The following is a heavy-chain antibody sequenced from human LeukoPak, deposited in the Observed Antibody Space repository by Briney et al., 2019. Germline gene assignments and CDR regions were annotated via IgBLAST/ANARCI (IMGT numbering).Heavy chain of an antibody. V-gene: IGHV1-18*01. CDR1: GYTFSAYG. CDR3: ARDSHIAGVAYYFDY. J-gene: IGHJ4*02. D-gene: IGHD6-13*01. CDR2: ISAYSGNT. Sequence: ASVKVSCKASGYTFSAYGISWVRQAPGQGLEWMGYISAYSGNTNYAQRLQGRVTMTTDTSTSTAYMELRSLRSDDTAVYFCARDSHIAGVAYYFDYWGQGTLVTVSS.